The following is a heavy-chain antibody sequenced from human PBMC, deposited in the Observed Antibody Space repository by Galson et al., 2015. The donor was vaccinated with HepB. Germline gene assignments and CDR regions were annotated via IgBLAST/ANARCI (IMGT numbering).Heavy chain of an antibody. V-gene: IGHV3-7*01. J-gene: IGHJ6*02. Sequence: SLRLSCAASGFTFSSYWMSWVRQAPGKGLEWVANIKQDGSEKYYVDSVKGRFTISRDNAKNSLYLQMNSLRAEDTAVYYCARDQGYCSSPSCYVYYYGMDVWGQGTTVTVSS. CDR2: IKQDGSEK. CDR3: ARDQGYCSSPSCYVYYYGMDV. D-gene: IGHD2-2*01. CDR1: GFTFSSYW.